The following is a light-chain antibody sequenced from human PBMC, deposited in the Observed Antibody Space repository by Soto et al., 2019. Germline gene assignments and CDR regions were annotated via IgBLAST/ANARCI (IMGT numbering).Light chain of an antibody. V-gene: IGKV3-11*01. CDR1: QSVSSY. CDR2: DAS. J-gene: IGKJ4*01. Sequence: EIVLTQSPATLSLSPGERAALSCRASQSVSSYLAWYQQKPGQAPRLLIYDASNRATGIPARFSGSGSGTEFTLTISSLEPEDFAVYCCQQRSNWPSTCGGGTKVEIK. CDR3: QQRSNWPST.